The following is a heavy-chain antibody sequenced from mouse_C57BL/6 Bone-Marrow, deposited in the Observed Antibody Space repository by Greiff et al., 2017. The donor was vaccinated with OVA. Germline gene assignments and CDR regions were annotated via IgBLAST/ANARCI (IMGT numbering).Heavy chain of an antibody. V-gene: IGHV1-75*01. D-gene: IGHD2-4*01. CDR2: IFPGSGST. CDR3: ARSPYDYDEAGYYYAMDY. CDR1: GYTFTDYY. J-gene: IGHJ4*01. Sequence: VKLQESGPELVKPGASVKISCKASGYTFTDYYINWVKQRPGQGLEWIGWIFPGSGSTYYNEKFKGKATLTVDKSSSTAYMLLSSLTSEDSAVYFCARSPYDYDEAGYYYAMDYWGQGTSVTVSS.